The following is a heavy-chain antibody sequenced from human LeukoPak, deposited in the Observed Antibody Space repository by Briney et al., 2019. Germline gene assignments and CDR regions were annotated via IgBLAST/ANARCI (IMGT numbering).Heavy chain of an antibody. CDR1: GFTVSRNY. J-gene: IGHJ2*01. CDR2: IYSDGST. V-gene: IGHV3-53*01. Sequence: GGSLSLSCAVSGFTVSRNYMSWVRQAPGKGLEWVSVIYSDGSTYYVDSVKGRFTISRDKSKNTLYLQMNSLRAEDTAVYHRARSTQAYWYFDFWGRGTLVTVSS. CDR3: ARSTQAYWYFDF.